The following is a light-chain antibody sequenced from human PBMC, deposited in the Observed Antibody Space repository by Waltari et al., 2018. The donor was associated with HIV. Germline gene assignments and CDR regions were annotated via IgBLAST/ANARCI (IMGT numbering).Light chain of an antibody. CDR2: ATC. Sequence: DIQLTQSPSSVSASIGDRVTITCRAAEDANIWLAWYHQRPGEAPRSLSYATCTIQGGVPSSVSGSGFGTHFTLTSHNTQPEDFGTYYCQQYKRFPATFGGGTTVDI. CDR3: QQYKRFPAT. CDR1: EDANIW. V-gene: IGKV1D-16*01. J-gene: IGKJ4*01.